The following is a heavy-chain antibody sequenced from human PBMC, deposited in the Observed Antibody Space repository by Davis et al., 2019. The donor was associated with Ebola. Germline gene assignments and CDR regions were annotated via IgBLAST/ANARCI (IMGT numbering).Heavy chain of an antibody. CDR1: GFTFSSYT. Sequence: PGGSLRLSCITSGFTFSSYTMNWVRQAPGKGLEWVSYISSKSSYIDYADSVKGRFTISRDNAKNSLYLQMNSLRAEDTAVYYCARARGIYCGGDCWTANFDYWGQGTLVTVSS. D-gene: IGHD2-21*01. V-gene: IGHV3-21*01. J-gene: IGHJ4*02. CDR2: ISSKSSYI. CDR3: ARARGIYCGGDCWTANFDY.